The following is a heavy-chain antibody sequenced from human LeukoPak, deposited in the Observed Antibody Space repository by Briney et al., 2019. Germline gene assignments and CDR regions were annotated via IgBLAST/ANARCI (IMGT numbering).Heavy chain of an antibody. Sequence: ASVKVSFKASGYTLSGYHMHWVRQAPGQGLEWMGCINPNSGGTYYAQNFQGRVTMTRDTSINTAYMELSRLRPDDTAVYYCARDIGVVPRGAPRYYFHMDVWGKGTSVTISS. J-gene: IGHJ6*03. D-gene: IGHD2-2*01. CDR2: INPNSGGT. CDR1: GYTLSGYH. CDR3: ARDIGVVPRGAPRYYFHMDV. V-gene: IGHV1-2*02.